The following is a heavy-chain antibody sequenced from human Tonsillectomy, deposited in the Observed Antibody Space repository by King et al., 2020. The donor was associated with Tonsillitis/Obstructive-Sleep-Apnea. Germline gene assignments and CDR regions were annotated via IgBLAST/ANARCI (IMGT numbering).Heavy chain of an antibody. CDR1: GGSFSAYY. CDR2: INHSGST. V-gene: IGHV4-34*01. Sequence: VQLQQWGAGLLKPSETLSLTCAVYGGSFSAYYWSWIRQPPGKGLEWSGEINHSGSTKYNPSLKGRVIISLDTSKNQFSLKLSSVTAADTAVYYCARGDLLTGYYASTDFDYWGQGTLVTVSS. D-gene: IGHD3-9*01. J-gene: IGHJ4*02. CDR3: ARGDLLTGYYASTDFDY.